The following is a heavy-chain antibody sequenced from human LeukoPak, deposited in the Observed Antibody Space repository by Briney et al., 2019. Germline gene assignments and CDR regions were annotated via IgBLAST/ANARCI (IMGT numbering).Heavy chain of an antibody. CDR3: AAYYDSSGYYRQNDY. CDR1: GGTFSSYA. Sequence: ASVKVSCKASGGTFSSYAISWVRQAPGQGLEWMGGIIPIFGTANYAQKFQGRVTITTDESTSTAYMELSSLRSEDTAVYYCAAYYDSSGYYRQNDYWDQGTLVTVSS. D-gene: IGHD3-22*01. J-gene: IGHJ4*02. V-gene: IGHV1-69*05. CDR2: IIPIFGTA.